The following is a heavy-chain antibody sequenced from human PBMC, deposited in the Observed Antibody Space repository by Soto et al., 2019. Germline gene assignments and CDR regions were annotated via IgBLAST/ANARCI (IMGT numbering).Heavy chain of an antibody. J-gene: IGHJ4*02. CDR2: NSNSDYTT. V-gene: IGHV3-11*01. CDR1: GITLSDNY. CDR3: ASGKWSLDY. Sequence: QVHLVASGGGLVKPGGSLRLSCVASGITLSDNYMTWIRQAPGKGLEWLSYNSNSDYTTYYADSVKGRFTISRDNAKNSLYLQLNGLRVEDTAVYYCASGKWSLDYWGQGILVTVSS. D-gene: IGHD2-8*01.